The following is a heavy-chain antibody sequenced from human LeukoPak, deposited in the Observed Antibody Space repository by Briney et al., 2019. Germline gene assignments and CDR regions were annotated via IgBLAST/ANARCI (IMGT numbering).Heavy chain of an antibody. D-gene: IGHD5-18*01. Sequence: PGGSLRLSCAASGFTFSSYSMNWVRQAPGKGLEWVSYISSSSSTIYYADSVKGRFTISRDNAKNSLYLQMNSLRAEDTAVYYCARDLHVDTAMAWDYWGQGTLVTVSP. V-gene: IGHV3-48*04. CDR3: ARDLHVDTAMAWDY. J-gene: IGHJ4*02. CDR1: GFTFSSYS. CDR2: ISSSSSTI.